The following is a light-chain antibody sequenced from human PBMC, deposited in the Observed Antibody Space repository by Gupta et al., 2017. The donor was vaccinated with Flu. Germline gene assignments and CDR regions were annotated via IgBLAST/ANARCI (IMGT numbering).Light chain of an antibody. CDR1: QSVSRS. J-gene: IGKJ4*01. CDR3: QQRSHWPGT. V-gene: IGKV3-11*01. CDR2: EAV. Sequence: LTQSPGTLSLSPGERATLSCRASQSVSRSLAWYQQKPGQAPRLLIYEAVHRATGIPARFSGSGSGTEFTLTISSLEPDDFAVYYCQQRSHWPGTFGGGTKVEIK.